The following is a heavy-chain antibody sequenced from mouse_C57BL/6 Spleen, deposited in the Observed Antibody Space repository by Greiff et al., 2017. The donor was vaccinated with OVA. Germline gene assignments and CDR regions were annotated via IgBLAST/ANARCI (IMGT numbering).Heavy chain of an antibody. D-gene: IGHD2-3*01. V-gene: IGHV1-64*01. J-gene: IGHJ2*01. CDR2: IHPNSGST. CDR1: GYTFTSYW. CDR3: ARWGIYDRTEDY. Sequence: QVQLQQPGAELVKPGASVKLSCKASGYTFTSYWMHWVKQRPGQGLEWIGMIHPNSGSTNYNEKFKSKATLTVDKSSSTAYMQLSSLTSEDSAVYYCARWGIYDRTEDYWGQGTTRTVSS.